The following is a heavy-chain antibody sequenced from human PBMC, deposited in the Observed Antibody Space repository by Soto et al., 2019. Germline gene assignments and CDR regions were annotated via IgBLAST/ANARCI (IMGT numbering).Heavy chain of an antibody. CDR2: ISYDGSNK. D-gene: IGHD2-2*01. Sequence: GGSLRLSCAASGFTFSSYGMHWVRQAPGKGLEWVAVISYDGSNKYYADSVKGRFTISRDNSKNTLYLQMNSLRAEDTAVYYCAKDPCSSTGCYEYYYYMDVWGKGTTVTVSS. J-gene: IGHJ6*03. CDR3: AKDPCSSTGCYEYYYYMDV. V-gene: IGHV3-30*18. CDR1: GFTFSSYG.